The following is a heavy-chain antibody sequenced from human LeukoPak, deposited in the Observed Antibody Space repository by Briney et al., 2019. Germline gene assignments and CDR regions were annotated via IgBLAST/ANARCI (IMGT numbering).Heavy chain of an antibody. CDR2: IIPIFGTA. CDR1: GGTFSSYA. J-gene: IGHJ3*02. V-gene: IGHV1-69*05. D-gene: IGHD3-16*01. CDR3: ASDTWGTLRPDAFDI. Sequence: GASVKVSCKASGGTFSSYAISWVRQAPGQGLEWMGGIIPIFGTANYAQKFQGRVTITMDESTSTAYMELSSLRSEDTAVYYCASDTWGTLRPDAFDIWGQGTMVTVSS.